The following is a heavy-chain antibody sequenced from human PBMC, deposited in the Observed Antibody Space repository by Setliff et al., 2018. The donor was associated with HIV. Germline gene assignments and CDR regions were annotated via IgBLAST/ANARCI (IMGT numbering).Heavy chain of an antibody. Sequence: SESLSLTCAVYGGSLKNYYWSWIRQPPGKGLEWIGEIDHSGGTNYNPSLKDRVTISLDTSKNQFSLKVTNVTAADTAVYFCATKRFYNAIWGSYRDTQRAYFDYWGQGTLVTVSS. V-gene: IGHV4-34*01. CDR3: ATKRFYNAIWGSYRDTQRAYFDY. CDR1: GGSLKNYY. CDR2: IDHSGGT. J-gene: IGHJ4*02. D-gene: IGHD3-16*02.